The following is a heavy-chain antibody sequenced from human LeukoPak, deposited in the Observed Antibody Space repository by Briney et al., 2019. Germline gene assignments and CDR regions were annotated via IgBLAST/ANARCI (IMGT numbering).Heavy chain of an antibody. CDR1: GGTFSSYA. CDR2: IIPIFGTA. J-gene: IGHJ6*03. Sequence: ASVKVSCKASGGTFSSYAISWVRQAPGQGLEWMGGIIPIFGTANYAQKFQGRVTITTDESTSTAYMELSSLRSEDTAVYYCAFSMAAFYYYYDYMDVSGKGTTVTVSS. D-gene: IGHD6-6*01. V-gene: IGHV1-69*05. CDR3: AFSMAAFYYYYDYMDV.